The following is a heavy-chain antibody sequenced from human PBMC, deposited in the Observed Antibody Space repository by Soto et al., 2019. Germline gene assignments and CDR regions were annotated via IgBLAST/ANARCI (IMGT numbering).Heavy chain of an antibody. D-gene: IGHD6-19*01. V-gene: IGHV4-39*01. CDR2: IYYSGST. CDR1: GGSISSSSYY. CDR3: AGTYSSGSYYYYYGMDV. Sequence: QLQLQESGPGLVKPSETLSLTCTVSGGSISSSSYYWGWIRQPPGKGLEWIGSIYYSGSTYYNPSLKSRVTISVDTSKNQFSLKLSSVTAADTAVYYCAGTYSSGSYYYYYGMDVWGQGTTVTVSS. J-gene: IGHJ6*02.